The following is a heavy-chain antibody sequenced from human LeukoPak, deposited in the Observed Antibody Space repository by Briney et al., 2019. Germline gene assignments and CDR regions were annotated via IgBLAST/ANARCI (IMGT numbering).Heavy chain of an antibody. CDR3: ARSYNSGSYYPFYFDF. J-gene: IGHJ4*02. Sequence: SETLSLTCTVCGDSISSHYWSWLRQPPGKGLEGIGHIYYTGNTNYGPSLMSRVTISVDTSKNYFSLKLNSVTAADTAVYYCARSYNSGSYYPFYFDFWGQGALVTVSS. CDR1: GDSISSHY. V-gene: IGHV4-59*11. D-gene: IGHD3-10*01. CDR2: IYYTGNT.